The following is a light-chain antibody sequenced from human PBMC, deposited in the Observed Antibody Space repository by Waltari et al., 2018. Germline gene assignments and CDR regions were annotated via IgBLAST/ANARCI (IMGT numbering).Light chain of an antibody. CDR1: QSIGRY. V-gene: IGKV3-20*01. J-gene: IGKJ1*01. Sequence: EIVLTQSPGTLSLSPGERATLSCRASQSIGRYLVWYQQKPGQAPRLLIFGASSRAAGIPDMFSGRGSGTDFSLTISRLEPEDFAVYYCQNHERLPAVFGQGTKVEIK. CDR3: QNHERLPAV. CDR2: GAS.